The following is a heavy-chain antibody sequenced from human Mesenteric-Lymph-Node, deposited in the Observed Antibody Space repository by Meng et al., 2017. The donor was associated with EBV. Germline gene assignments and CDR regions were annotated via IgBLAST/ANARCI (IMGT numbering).Heavy chain of an antibody. CDR3: AKLPTVSNFDY. J-gene: IGHJ4*02. Sequence: EGQLLEAGGGLVQPGGALRLSCAASGFTFSSYAMSWVRQAPGKGLEWVSAISGSGGSTYYADSVKGRFTISRDNSKNTLYLQMNSLRAEDTAVYYCAKLPTVSNFDYWGQGTLVTVSS. CDR1: GFTFSSYA. V-gene: IGHV3-23*01. D-gene: IGHD4-17*01. CDR2: ISGSGGST.